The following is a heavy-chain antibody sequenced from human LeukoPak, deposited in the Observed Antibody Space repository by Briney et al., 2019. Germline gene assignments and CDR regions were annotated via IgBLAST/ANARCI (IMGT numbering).Heavy chain of an antibody. D-gene: IGHD1-26*01. J-gene: IGHJ4*02. CDR1: GGTFSSYA. CDR2: IIPILGIA. Sequence: SVKVSCKASGGTFSSYAISWVRQAPGQGLEWMGRIIPILGIANYAQKFQGRVTITADKSTSTAYMELSSLRSEDTAVYYCARGEYGIVGATTGYFDYWGQGTLVTVSS. CDR3: ARGEYGIVGATTGYFDY. V-gene: IGHV1-69*04.